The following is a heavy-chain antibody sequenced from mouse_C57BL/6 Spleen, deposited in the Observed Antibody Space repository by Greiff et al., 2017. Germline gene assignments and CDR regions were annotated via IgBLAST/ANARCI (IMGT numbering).Heavy chain of an antibody. D-gene: IGHD2-4*01. Sequence: QVTLHESGPGILQSSQTLSLTCSFSGFSLSTSGMGVSWIRQPSGKGLVWLAHIYWDDDKRYNPSLKSRLTISKDTASNQVFLKITSVYTADTATYYCARGDDYDADLFAYWGQGTLVTVSA. CDR1: GFSLSTSGMG. CDR3: ARGDDYDADLFAY. V-gene: IGHV8-12*01. J-gene: IGHJ3*01. CDR2: IYWDDDK.